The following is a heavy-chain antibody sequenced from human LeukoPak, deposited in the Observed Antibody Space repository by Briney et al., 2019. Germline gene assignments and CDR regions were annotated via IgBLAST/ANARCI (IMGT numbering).Heavy chain of an antibody. Sequence: SETLSLTCAVYGGSFSGYYWSWIRQPPGKGLEWIGEINHSGSTNYNPSLTSRVTISVDTSKNQFSLKLSSVTAADTAVYYCARGLFDFLSGYYPNYYYYYYMDVWGKGTTVTVSS. CDR1: GGSFSGYY. J-gene: IGHJ6*03. D-gene: IGHD3-3*01. CDR3: ARGLFDFLSGYYPNYYYYYYMDV. CDR2: INHSGST. V-gene: IGHV4-34*01.